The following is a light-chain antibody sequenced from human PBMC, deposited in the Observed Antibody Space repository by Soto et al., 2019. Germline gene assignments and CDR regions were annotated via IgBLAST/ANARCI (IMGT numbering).Light chain of an antibody. CDR3: ETWDSNTHV. CDR2: LEGSGSY. V-gene: IGLV4-60*02. Sequence: QPVLTQSSSASASLGSSVKLTCTLSSGHSSYIIAWHQQQPGKAPRSLMKLEGSGSYNKGSGVPDRFSGSSSGADRYLTISTLQFEDEADYYCETWDSNTHVFGGGTKLTVL. CDR1: SGHSSYI. J-gene: IGLJ3*02.